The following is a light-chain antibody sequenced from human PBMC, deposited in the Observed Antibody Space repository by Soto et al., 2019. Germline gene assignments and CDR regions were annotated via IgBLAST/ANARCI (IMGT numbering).Light chain of an antibody. CDR2: AXS. Sequence: IQVTQKKNSLSASLGDRVTMTXRARQGISHYLAWYQQIPGXAPRXXXYAXSTLQDGFPSRLSGSGSGTDFTRTICGLQPEDCASYCCQVLKTLTNRFCGGA. CDR1: QGISHY. J-gene: IGKJ4*01. CDR3: QVLKTLTNR. V-gene: IGKV1-9*01.